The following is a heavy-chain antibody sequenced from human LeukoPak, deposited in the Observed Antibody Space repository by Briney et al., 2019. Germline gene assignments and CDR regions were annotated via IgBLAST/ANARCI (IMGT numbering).Heavy chain of an antibody. Sequence: GGSLRLTCAASGFIFSGSAMHWVRQASGKGLEWVGHIRSKPNNYATAYAASVKGRFTISRDDSKNTAYLQMNSLKTEDTAIYYCTRLDYGDLYYYGMDVWGQGTTVTVSS. CDR3: TRLDYGDLYYYGMDV. CDR1: GFIFSGSA. CDR2: IRSKPNNYAT. D-gene: IGHD4-17*01. V-gene: IGHV3-73*01. J-gene: IGHJ6*02.